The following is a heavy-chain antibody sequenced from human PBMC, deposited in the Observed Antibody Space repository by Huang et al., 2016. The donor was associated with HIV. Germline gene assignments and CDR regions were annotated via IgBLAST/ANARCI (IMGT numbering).Heavy chain of an antibody. J-gene: IGHJ5*02. Sequence: QVQLQQSGPGLVRPSQTLSLTCAISGDCVSSSSSAWNWIRQSPSRGLEWLGRTYDRAKGNNDFETSVRTRMTINPDTSKNQFSLRLNSVTPDDTAVDYCARVRCSGGYCYGWFDTWGQGILVTVSS. D-gene: IGHD2-15*01. CDR1: GDCVSSSSSA. CDR3: ARVRCSGGYCYGWFDT. CDR2: TYDRAKGNN. V-gene: IGHV6-1*01.